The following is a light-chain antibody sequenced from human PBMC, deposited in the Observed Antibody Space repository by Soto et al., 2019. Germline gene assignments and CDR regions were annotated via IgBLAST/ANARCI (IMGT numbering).Light chain of an antibody. CDR1: QSVSSSY. V-gene: IGKV3-20*01. CDR2: GAS. J-gene: IGKJ1*01. Sequence: EIVLTQSPGTLSLSPGERATLSCRASQSVSSSYLAWYQQKPGQAPRLLLYGASSRATGIPDRFSGSGSGTDFTLTISRLEHEDVAVYYCQQYKTFGQGTKVEIK. CDR3: QQYKT.